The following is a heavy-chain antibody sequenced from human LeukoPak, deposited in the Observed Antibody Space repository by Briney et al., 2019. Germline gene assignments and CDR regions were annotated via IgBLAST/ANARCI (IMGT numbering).Heavy chain of an antibody. J-gene: IGHJ5*02. CDR1: GITASNFY. Sequence: GGSLRLSCAASGITASNFYMMWVRQAPGKGLEWVSYISNNDVTKYADSVRGRLTISRDNSKNTLYLQMNSLRAEDTAVYYCAKVNYYDSSGYYWGFDPWGQGTLVTVSS. D-gene: IGHD3-22*01. CDR3: AKVNYYDSSGYYWGFDP. V-gene: IGHV3-53*01. CDR2: ISNNDVT.